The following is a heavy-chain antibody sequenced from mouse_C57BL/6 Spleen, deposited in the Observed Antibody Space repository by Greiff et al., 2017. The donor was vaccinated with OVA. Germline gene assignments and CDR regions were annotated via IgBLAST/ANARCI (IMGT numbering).Heavy chain of an antibody. J-gene: IGHJ1*03. CDR2: IHPNSGST. D-gene: IGHD1-1*01. CDR3: ARAKRDGSRYDWYFDV. V-gene: IGHV1-64*01. Sequence: QVQLQQPGAELVKPGASVKLSCKASGYTFTSYWMHWVKQRPGQGLEWIGMIHPNSGSTNYNEKFKSKATLTVDKSSSTAYMQLSSLTSEDSAVYYCARAKRDGSRYDWYFDVWGTGTTVTVSS. CDR1: GYTFTSYW.